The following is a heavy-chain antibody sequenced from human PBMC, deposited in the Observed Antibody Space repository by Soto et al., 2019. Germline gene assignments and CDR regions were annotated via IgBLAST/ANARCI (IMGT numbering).Heavy chain of an antibody. CDR2: IIPILGIA. CDR3: AHGYCSGGSCSLGWFDP. CDR1: GGTFSSYT. Sequence: SVKVSCKASGGTFSSYTISWVRQAPGQGLEWMGRIIPILGIANYAQKFQGRVTITADKSTSTAYMELSSLRSEDTAVYYCAHGYCSGGSCSLGWFDPWGQGTLVT. V-gene: IGHV1-69*02. J-gene: IGHJ5*02. D-gene: IGHD2-15*01.